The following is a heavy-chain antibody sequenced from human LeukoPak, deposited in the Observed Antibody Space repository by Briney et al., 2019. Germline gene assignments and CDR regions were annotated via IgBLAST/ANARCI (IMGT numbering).Heavy chain of an antibody. V-gene: IGHV3-30-3*01. CDR3: AREKGDVSGSSWEDY. J-gene: IGHJ4*02. CDR2: ISYDGSNK. CDR1: GFTFSSYA. D-gene: IGHD6-13*01. Sequence: GGSLRLSCAASGFTFSSYAMHWVRQAPGKGLEWVAVISYDGSNKYYADSVKGRFTISRDNSKNTLYLQMNSLRAEDTAVYYCAREKGDVSGSSWEDYWGQGTLVTVSS.